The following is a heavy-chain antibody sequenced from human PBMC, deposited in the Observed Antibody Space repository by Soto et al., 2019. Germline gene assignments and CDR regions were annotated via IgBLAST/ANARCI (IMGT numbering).Heavy chain of an antibody. V-gene: IGHV3-30*03. CDR3: ADYRTEV. Sequence: PGGSLRLSCAASGFTFSSYAMSWVRQAPGKGLEWVAGITFDGSETRYAESLQGRFTISRDNAKNTLFLQMNSLRAEDTAVYYCADYRTEVWGQGTKVTVSS. CDR1: GFTFSSYA. CDR2: ITFDGSET. J-gene: IGHJ6*02.